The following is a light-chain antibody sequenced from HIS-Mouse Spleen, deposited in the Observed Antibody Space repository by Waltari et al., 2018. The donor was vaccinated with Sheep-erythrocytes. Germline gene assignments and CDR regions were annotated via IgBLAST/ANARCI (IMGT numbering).Light chain of an antibody. Sequence: QPRSVSGSPGQSVTISCTGTSSDVGGYNYVSWYQQHPGKAPNLMIYDVSKRPSGVPDRFSGSKSGNTASLTISGLQAEDEADYYCCSYAGSYNHVFATGTKVTVL. J-gene: IGLJ1*01. CDR2: DVS. CDR3: CSYAGSYNHV. V-gene: IGLV2-11*01. CDR1: SSDVGGYNY.